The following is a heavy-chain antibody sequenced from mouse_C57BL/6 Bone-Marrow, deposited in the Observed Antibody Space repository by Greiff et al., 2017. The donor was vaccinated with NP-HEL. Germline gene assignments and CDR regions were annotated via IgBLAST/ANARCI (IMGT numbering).Heavy chain of an antibody. CDR3: ASLTTVVGNY. V-gene: IGHV5-17*01. Sequence: EVKLVESGGGLVKPGGSLKLSCAASGFTFSDYGMHWVRQAPEKGLEWVAYISRGSSTIYYADTVKGRFTISRDNAKNTLFLQMTSLRSEDTAMYYCASLTTVVGNYWGQGTTLTVSS. J-gene: IGHJ2*01. CDR1: GFTFSDYG. D-gene: IGHD1-1*01. CDR2: ISRGSSTI.